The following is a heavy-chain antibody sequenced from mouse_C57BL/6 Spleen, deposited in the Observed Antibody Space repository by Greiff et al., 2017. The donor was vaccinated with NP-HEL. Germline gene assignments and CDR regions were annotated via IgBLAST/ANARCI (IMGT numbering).Heavy chain of an antibody. CDR2: INPSTGGT. V-gene: IGHV1-42*01. CDR3: ARVPLDSSGYVWFAY. J-gene: IGHJ3*01. CDR1: GYSFTGYY. D-gene: IGHD3-2*02. Sequence: VQLQQSGPELVKPGASVKISCKASGYSFTGYYMNWVKQSPEKSLEWIGEINPSTGGTTYNQKFKAKATLTVDKSSSTAYMQLKSLTSEDSAVYYCARVPLDSSGYVWFAYWGQGTLVTVSA.